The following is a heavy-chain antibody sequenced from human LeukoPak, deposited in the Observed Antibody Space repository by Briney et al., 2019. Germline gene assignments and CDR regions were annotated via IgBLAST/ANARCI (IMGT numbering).Heavy chain of an antibody. V-gene: IGHV3-7*05. J-gene: IGHJ4*02. CDR1: GFTVSRYY. Sequence: GGSLRLSCAASGFTVSRYYISWVRQAPGKGLEWVANIKEDGSEKYYVDSVKGRFTISRDNAKKSLYLQMNSLRGEDTAVYYCARDNGYWGQGTLVTVSS. CDR3: ARDNGY. CDR2: IKEDGSEK.